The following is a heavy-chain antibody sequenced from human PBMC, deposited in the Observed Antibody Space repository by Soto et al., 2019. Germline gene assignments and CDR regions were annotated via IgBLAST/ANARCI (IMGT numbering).Heavy chain of an antibody. CDR2: ITNDGNND. V-gene: IGHV3-30*18. CDR1: GFVFSDYG. J-gene: IGHJ6*02. CDR3: AKEGPGGGRHFYYGMDV. D-gene: IGHD1-26*01. Sequence: KLVESGGGVVQPGRSLRLSCAASGFVFSDYGMHWVHQAPGKGLEWVALITNDGNNDHYRESVKGRFSISRGRSTNTVDLLMNSLRPEDTGVYYCAKEGPGGGRHFYYGMDVWGQGTTVTVSS.